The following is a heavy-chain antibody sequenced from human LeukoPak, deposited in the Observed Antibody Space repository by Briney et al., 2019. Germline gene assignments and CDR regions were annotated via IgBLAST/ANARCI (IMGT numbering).Heavy chain of an antibody. D-gene: IGHD2-2*01. CDR1: GYSISCGYY. CDR3: ASPSPKYCSSTSCFSPPLDY. V-gene: IGHV4-38-2*01. CDR2: IYHSGST. J-gene: IGHJ4*02. Sequence: PSETLSLTCAVSGYSISCGYYWGWIRQPPGQGLEWIGSIYHSGSTYYNSSLKRRITISVDTSKNQFSLKLSSVTAADTAVYYCASPSPKYCSSTSCFSPPLDYWGQGTLVTVSS.